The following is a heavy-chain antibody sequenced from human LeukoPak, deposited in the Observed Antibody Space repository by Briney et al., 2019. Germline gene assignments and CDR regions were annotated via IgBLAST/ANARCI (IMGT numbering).Heavy chain of an antibody. J-gene: IGHJ4*02. CDR3: SSDQLVLPRGISGY. Sequence: ASVKVSRKGSGYTFSSHVFYWVRQAPGQGRAWMGWIAVYNGNTNYAQKFQRRLTITTNTSTSTAYMELRSLRSDDTALYYFSSDQLVLPRGISGYWGQGTLVTVSS. D-gene: IGHD1-14*01. CDR1: GYTFSSHV. CDR2: IAVYNGNT. V-gene: IGHV1-18*01.